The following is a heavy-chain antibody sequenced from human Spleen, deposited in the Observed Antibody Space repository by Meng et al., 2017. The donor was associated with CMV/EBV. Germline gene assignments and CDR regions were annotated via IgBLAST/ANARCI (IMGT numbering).Heavy chain of an antibody. CDR3: ARGRYGGNRRAFDI. D-gene: IGHD4-23*01. J-gene: IGHJ3*02. CDR1: GGSISSSSYY. V-gene: IGHV4-61*01. CDR2: IYYSGST. Sequence: SETLSLTYTVSGGSISSSSYYWSWIRQPPGKGLEWIGYIYYSGSTNYNPSLKSRVTISVDTSKNQFSLKLSSVTAADTAVYYCARGRYGGNRRAFDIWGQGTMVTVSS.